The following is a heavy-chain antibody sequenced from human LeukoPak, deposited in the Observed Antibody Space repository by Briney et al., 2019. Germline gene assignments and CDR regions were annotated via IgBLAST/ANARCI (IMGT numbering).Heavy chain of an antibody. V-gene: IGHV3-48*03. Sequence: GGSLRLSCAASGITFRSYEMNWVRQAPGKGLEWVSYISSGGNTIYYADSLKGRFTISRDNAKNSLYLQMNSLRAEDTAVYYCASRPPHGTFVVFDYWGQGTLVTVSS. CDR1: GITFRSYE. D-gene: IGHD6-6*01. J-gene: IGHJ4*02. CDR2: ISSGGNTI. CDR3: ASRPPHGTFVVFDY.